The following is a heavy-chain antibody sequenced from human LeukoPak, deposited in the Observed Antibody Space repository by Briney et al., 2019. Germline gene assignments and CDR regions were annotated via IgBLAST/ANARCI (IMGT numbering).Heavy chain of an antibody. Sequence: PSETLSLTCTVSGNSISSGYYWGWIRQPPGKGLEWIGSVYRSGTYYNPSLKSRVTISADTSKNQFSLKLSSVTAADTAVYYCARDPWFYYDSSGYFQTWGQGTLVTVSS. CDR3: ARDPWFYYDSSGYFQT. D-gene: IGHD3-22*01. V-gene: IGHV4-38-2*02. CDR1: GNSISSGYY. CDR2: VYRSGT. J-gene: IGHJ4*02.